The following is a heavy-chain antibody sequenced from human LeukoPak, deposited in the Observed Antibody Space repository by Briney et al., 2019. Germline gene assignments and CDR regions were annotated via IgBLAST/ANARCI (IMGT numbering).Heavy chain of an antibody. V-gene: IGHV4-59*01. CDR1: GGSISNYY. CDR3: ARGGSGPYPRLDY. D-gene: IGHD6-19*01. Sequence: SETLSLTCTVSGGSISNYYWSWIRQSPGKGLEWIGYIFYSGSTNYSPSLKSRVTISVDTSKNQFSLKLSSVTAADTAVYYCARGGSGPYPRLDYWGQGSLLTVSS. J-gene: IGHJ4*02. CDR2: IFYSGST.